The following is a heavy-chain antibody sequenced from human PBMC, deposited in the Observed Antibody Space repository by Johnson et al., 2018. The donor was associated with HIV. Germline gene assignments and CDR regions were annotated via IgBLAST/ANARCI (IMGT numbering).Heavy chain of an antibody. CDR2: ISYDGSNK. J-gene: IGHJ3*01. D-gene: IGHD6-13*01. CDR1: GFTFSSHS. Sequence: QVQLVESGGGLVQPGGSLRLSCAASGFTFSSHSMYWVRQAPGKGLEWVAVISYDGSNKYYADSVKGRFTISRDDSKNTAYLQMNSLKTEDTAVNYCAGQGLTSIAPTGTVAFDVWGHGTMVTVSS. V-gene: IGHV3-30*04. CDR3: AGQGLTSIAPTGTVAFDV.